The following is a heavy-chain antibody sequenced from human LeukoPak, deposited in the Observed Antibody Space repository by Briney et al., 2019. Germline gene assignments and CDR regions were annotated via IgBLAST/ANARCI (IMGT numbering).Heavy chain of an antibody. CDR3: AKEGYCSGGSCYSYFDY. D-gene: IGHD2-15*01. J-gene: IGHJ4*02. Sequence: GGSLRLSCAASGFTFSSYAMSWVRQARGRGLEWVSAISGSGGSTSYADSVKGRFTISRDNSKNTLFLQMNSLRAEDTAVYYCAKEGYCSGGSCYSYFDYWGQGTLVTVSS. CDR2: ISGSGGST. V-gene: IGHV3-23*01. CDR1: GFTFSSYA.